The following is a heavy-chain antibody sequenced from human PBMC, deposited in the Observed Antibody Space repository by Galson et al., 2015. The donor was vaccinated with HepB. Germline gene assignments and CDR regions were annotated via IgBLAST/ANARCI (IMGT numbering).Heavy chain of an antibody. Sequence: SVKVSCKASGYKFTDHKIHWVRQAPGQSLEWMGWVSPKSGDTKYAQKFRGRVTMTGDKSTTTVYMELSSLTSDDSARYYCARLIYGNSLGPWGQGSLVTVSS. V-gene: IGHV1-2*02. CDR2: VSPKSGDT. D-gene: IGHD2-8*01. CDR3: ARLIYGNSLGP. CDR1: GYKFTDHK. J-gene: IGHJ5*02.